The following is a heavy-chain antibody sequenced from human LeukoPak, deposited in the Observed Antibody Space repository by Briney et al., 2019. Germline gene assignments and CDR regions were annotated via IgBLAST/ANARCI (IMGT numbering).Heavy chain of an antibody. CDR3: ARWGHFDTSGYFVVDY. CDR1: GGSISSYY. D-gene: IGHD3-22*01. V-gene: IGHV4-59*01. CDR2: IHYSGST. Sequence: SQTLSLTCTVSGGSISSYYWNWIRQSPGKGLEWIGHIHYSGSTHYNPSLQSRVSISIDTSKNHFSLKLRSVTAVDTAVYYCARWGHFDTSGYFVVDYWGQGTLVTVSS. J-gene: IGHJ4*02.